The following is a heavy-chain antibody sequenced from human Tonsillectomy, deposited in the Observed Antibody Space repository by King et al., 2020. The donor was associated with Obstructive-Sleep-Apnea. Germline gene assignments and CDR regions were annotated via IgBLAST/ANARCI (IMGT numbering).Heavy chain of an antibody. CDR2: ISGSGGST. V-gene: IGHV3-23*04. J-gene: IGHJ6*02. CDR1: GFTFSSYA. Sequence: EVQLVESGGGLVQPGGSLRLSCAASGFTFSSYAMSWVRQAPGKGLEWVSGISGSGGSTYYADSVKGRFTISRDNSKNTLYLQMNSLRAEDSAVYYCAKGADAGGYDILTHMYGMDVWGQGTTVTVSS. D-gene: IGHD3-9*01. CDR3: AKGADAGGYDILTHMYGMDV.